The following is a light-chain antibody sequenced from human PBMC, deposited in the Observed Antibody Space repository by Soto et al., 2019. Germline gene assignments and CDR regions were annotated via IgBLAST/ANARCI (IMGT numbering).Light chain of an antibody. V-gene: IGLV2-14*01. J-gene: IGLJ2*01. CDR3: SSFTSTTTVGI. Sequence: QSALTQPASVSASPGQAITTSCTGTSNDIGAYNYVSWYQQHPGKAPKLVIYEVSNRPSGVSVRFSGSKSGNTASLTISGLRAEDEAEYYCSSFTSTTTVGIFGGGTKLTVL. CDR1: SNDIGAYNY. CDR2: EVS.